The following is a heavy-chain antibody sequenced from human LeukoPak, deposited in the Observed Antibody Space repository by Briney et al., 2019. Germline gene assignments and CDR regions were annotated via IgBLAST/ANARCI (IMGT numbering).Heavy chain of an antibody. CDR2: MNPNSGNT. D-gene: IGHD6-19*01. J-gene: IGHJ4*02. V-gene: IGHV1-8*01. CDR3: ARWSLVAGTDY. CDR1: GYTFTSYD. Sequence: GASVKVSCKASGYTFTSYDINWVRQATGQGLEWMGWMNPNSGNTGYAQKLQGRVTMTTDTSTSTAYMELRSLRSDDTAVYYCARWSLVAGTDYWGQGTLVTVSS.